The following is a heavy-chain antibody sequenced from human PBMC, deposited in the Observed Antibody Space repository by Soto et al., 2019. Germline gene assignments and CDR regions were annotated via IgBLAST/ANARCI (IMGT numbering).Heavy chain of an antibody. CDR1: GFMLSSFA. V-gene: IGHV3-23*01. CDR2: TRSNGEHT. D-gene: IGHD2-2*01. Sequence: PGGSLRLSYAGSGFMLSSFAMTWVRQAPGKGLEWVSTTRSNGEHTYYADSVKGRFTVSRDNSKNTPFLEMSSLRAEDSAIYYCAKDSKSVSVSAARVYGIDVWGQGPT. J-gene: IGHJ6*02. CDR3: AKDSKSVSVSAARVYGIDV.